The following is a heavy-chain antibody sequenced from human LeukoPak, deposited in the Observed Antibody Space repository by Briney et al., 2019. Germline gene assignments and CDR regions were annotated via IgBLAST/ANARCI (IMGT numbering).Heavy chain of an antibody. D-gene: IGHD3-16*02. V-gene: IGHV7-4-1*02. CDR1: GYTFTSYA. Sequence: AASVKVSCKASGYTFTSYAMNWVRQAPGQGLEWMGWIHPSTGNPTYAQDFTGRFVFSLDTSVSTTYLQISSLKAEDTAVYYCARAYQRLGELSLPDYWGQGTLVTVSS. CDR3: ARAYQRLGELSLPDY. CDR2: IHPSTGNP. J-gene: IGHJ4*02.